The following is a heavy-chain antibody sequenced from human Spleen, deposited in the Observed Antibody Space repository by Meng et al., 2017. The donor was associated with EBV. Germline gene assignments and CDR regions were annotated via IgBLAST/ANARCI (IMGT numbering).Heavy chain of an antibody. CDR3: ARAAATVDF. CDR1: GYPVTTYG. J-gene: IGHJ4*02. Sequence: QVQLVQSGSEVKKPGASVKFSCKTSGYPVTTYGISWVRQGPGQGLEWMGWISPHNDDTNYAQNLQGRVTMTKDTSTSTAYMELRSLRSDDTAVYYCARAAATVDFWGQGTLVTVSS. CDR2: ISPHNDDT. V-gene: IGHV1-18*01. D-gene: IGHD4-17*01.